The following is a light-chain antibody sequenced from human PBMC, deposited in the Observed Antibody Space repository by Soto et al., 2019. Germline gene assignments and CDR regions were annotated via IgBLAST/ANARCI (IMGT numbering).Light chain of an antibody. J-gene: IGKJ1*01. CDR3: QQYYNSLHP. CDR2: VAS. CDR1: QSVSSN. Sequence: EIVMTQSPATLSVSPGERATLSCRASQSVSSNLAWYQQKPGQAPRLLIYVASTRATVFPARFSGSGSGTEFTLTISSLQSADFAVYYCQQYYNSLHPFCQATKLHIK. V-gene: IGKV3-15*01.